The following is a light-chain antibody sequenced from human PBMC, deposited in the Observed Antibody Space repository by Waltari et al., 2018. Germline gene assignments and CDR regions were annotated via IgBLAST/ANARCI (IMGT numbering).Light chain of an antibody. CDR2: ATS. V-gene: IGKV3-20*01. Sequence: EIVLTQSPGTLSWSPGERATLSCRASQSVSSRFFAWYQQKPAQAPRLLIYATSIRATGISDRFSGSGSGTDFTLTISRLEAEDFAVYYCQQYAGSPRTFGQGTRVEIK. J-gene: IGKJ1*01. CDR1: QSVSSRF. CDR3: QQYAGSPRT.